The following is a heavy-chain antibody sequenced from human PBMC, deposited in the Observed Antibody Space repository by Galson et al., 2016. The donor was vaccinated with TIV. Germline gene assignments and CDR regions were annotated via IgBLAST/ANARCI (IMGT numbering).Heavy chain of an antibody. D-gene: IGHD2-2*01. V-gene: IGHV5-51*01. CDR3: ARVVVQATAIYAMDV. CDR1: GYSFSSYW. CDR2: IYPDDSDN. J-gene: IGHJ6*02. Sequence: QSGAEVTKPGESLKISCKGSGYSFSSYWIAWVRQMPGKGLEWMGIIYPDDSDNTYSPSFQGQVTISVDKSISTAYLQWSSLKASDPAIYYCARVVVQATAIYAMDVWGQGTTVTVSS.